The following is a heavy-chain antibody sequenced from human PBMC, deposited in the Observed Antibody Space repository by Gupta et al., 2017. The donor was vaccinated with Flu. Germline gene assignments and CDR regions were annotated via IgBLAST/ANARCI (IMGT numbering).Heavy chain of an antibody. Sequence: QVQLVESGGGLVKPGGSLRLSCAASGFTFSDYYMSWIRQAPGKGLEWVSYSSSSGSNIYYADSVKGRCTSARDNAKNSLYLQMNSLRAEDTAVDYCARDQTFSSWYGGYYYYGMDVWGQGNTVTVSS. J-gene: IGHJ6*02. CDR3: ARDQTFSSWYGGYYYYGMDV. V-gene: IGHV3-11*01. CDR2: SSSSGSNI. CDR1: GFTFSDYY. D-gene: IGHD6-13*01.